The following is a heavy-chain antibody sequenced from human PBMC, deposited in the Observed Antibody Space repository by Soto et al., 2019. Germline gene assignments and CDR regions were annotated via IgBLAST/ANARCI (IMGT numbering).Heavy chain of an antibody. CDR2: ISFDGSSH. V-gene: IGHV3-30-3*01. J-gene: IGHJ4*02. Sequence: QVQLVESGGGVVRPGGSLTLSCTASGFNFSNYAFHWVLQAPGKGLDWVAVISFDGSSHFYGTSMKGRSLITRDNSKSTLYLQMSSLRLEDTGVFFCARELGMRGSQLPFDFWGQGTLVTVSS. D-gene: IGHD7-27*01. CDR3: ARELGMRGSQLPFDF. CDR1: GFNFSNYA.